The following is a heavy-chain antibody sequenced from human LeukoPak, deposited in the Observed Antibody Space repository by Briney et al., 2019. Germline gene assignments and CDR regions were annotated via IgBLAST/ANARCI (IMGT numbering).Heavy chain of an antibody. Sequence: GGSLRLSCAASGFTFSNAWMSWVRQAPGKGLEWVGRIKSITDGGTTDYAAPVKGRFTISRDDSKNTLYLQMNSLKTEDTAVYYCTTAGSYYVRYFQHWGQGTLVTVSS. CDR2: IKSITDGGTT. D-gene: IGHD1-26*01. CDR3: TTAGSYYVRYFQH. CDR1: GFTFSNAW. V-gene: IGHV3-15*01. J-gene: IGHJ1*01.